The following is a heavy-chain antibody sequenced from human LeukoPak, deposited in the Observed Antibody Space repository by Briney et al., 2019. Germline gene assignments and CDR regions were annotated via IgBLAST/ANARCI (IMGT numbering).Heavy chain of an antibody. V-gene: IGHV3-49*04. CDR1: GFTFGDYA. CDR3: TRAIAKNDY. D-gene: IGHD3-16*02. CDR2: IRSKAYGGTT. Sequence: GGSLRLSCTASGFTFGDYAMSWVRQAPGKGLEWVGFIRSKAYGGTTEYAASVKGRFTISRDDSKSIAYLQMNGLKTEDTAVYYCTRAIAKNDYWGQGTLVTVSS. J-gene: IGHJ4*02.